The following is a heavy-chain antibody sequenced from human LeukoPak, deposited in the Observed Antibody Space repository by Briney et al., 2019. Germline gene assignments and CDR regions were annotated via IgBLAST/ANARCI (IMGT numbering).Heavy chain of an antibody. Sequence: ASVKVSCKASGYTFTGYYMHWVRQAPGQGLEWMRRINPNSGGTNYAQKFQGRVTMTRDTPISTAYMELSRLRSDDTAVYYCARDLGLTMVRGVRPYNWFDPWGQGTLVTVSS. D-gene: IGHD3-10*01. CDR2: INPNSGGT. CDR1: GYTFTGYY. CDR3: ARDLGLTMVRGVRPYNWFDP. J-gene: IGHJ5*02. V-gene: IGHV1-2*06.